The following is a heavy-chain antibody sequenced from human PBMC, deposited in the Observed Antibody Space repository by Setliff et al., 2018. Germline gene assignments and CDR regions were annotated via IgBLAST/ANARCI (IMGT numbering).Heavy chain of an antibody. D-gene: IGHD2-15*01. CDR2: SSNSNSI. J-gene: IGHJ3*02. CDR3: AREGQLLLQGEYSDAFDI. CDR1: GFIFSDYA. V-gene: IGHV3-48*01. Sequence: GGSLRLSCAASGFIFSDYAMNWVRQAPGKGLEWLSYSSNSNSIHYADSVKGRFTISRDNAKNSLSLQMNSLGAEDTAVYYCAREGQLLLQGEYSDAFDIWGQGTKVTVSS.